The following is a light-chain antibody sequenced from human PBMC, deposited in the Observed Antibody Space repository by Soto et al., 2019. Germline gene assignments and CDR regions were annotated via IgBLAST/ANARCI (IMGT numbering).Light chain of an antibody. Sequence: EIVLTQSPGTLSLSPGERATLSCRASQSVNSNYLAWYQQKPGQAPTRLIYGASSRATAIPDRSSGSGSGTDFTLTISRLEPEDFAAYYCQQYGSSPLTFGQGTRLEIK. J-gene: IGKJ5*01. CDR2: GAS. V-gene: IGKV3-20*01. CDR1: QSVNSNY. CDR3: QQYGSSPLT.